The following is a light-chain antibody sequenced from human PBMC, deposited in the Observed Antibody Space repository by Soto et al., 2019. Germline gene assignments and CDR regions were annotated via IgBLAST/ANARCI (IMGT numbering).Light chain of an antibody. CDR1: LTMNNN. Sequence: EIVMTQSPATLSVSPGESVTLSCRASLTMNNNIAWYQHKPGQAPRLLIFGASSRATGVPGRFSGSGFGTAFTLSISSLQSEDFSVYYCHQYNERPPWTFGQGTTVEMK. CDR2: GAS. CDR3: HQYNERPPWT. V-gene: IGKV3-15*01. J-gene: IGKJ1*01.